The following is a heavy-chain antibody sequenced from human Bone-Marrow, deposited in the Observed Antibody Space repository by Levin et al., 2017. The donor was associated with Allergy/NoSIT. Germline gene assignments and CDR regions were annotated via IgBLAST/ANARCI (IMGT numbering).Heavy chain of an antibody. CDR2: FTSRGSTT. V-gene: IGHV3-23*01. CDR3: ARDLGVHSSGWYADLDY. CDR1: GFTFSNYD. Sequence: LSLTCAASGFTFSNYDMTWVRQAPGKGLDWVSTFTSRGSTTYYADSVKGRFTMSRDNSKNTLYLLMHSLGADDTAVYYCARDLGVHSSGWYADLDYWGQGTLVSVSS. J-gene: IGHJ4*02. D-gene: IGHD6-19*01.